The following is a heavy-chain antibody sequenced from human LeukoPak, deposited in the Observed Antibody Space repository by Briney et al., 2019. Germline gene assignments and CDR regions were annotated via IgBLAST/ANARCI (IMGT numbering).Heavy chain of an antibody. V-gene: IGHV3-30*18. CDR3: AKAQPLGYCSSTSCYPLDY. Sequence: GGSLRLSCAASGFTFSSYGMHWVRQAPGKGLEWVAVISYDGSNKYYADSVKGRFTISRDNSKNTLYLQMNSLRAEDTAVYYCAKAQPLGYCSSTSCYPLDYWGQGTLVTVSS. J-gene: IGHJ4*02. CDR2: ISYDGSNK. CDR1: GFTFSSYG. D-gene: IGHD2-2*01.